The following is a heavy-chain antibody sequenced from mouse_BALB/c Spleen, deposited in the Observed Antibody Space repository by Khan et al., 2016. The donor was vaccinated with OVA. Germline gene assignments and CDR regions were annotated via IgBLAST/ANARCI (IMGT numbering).Heavy chain of an antibody. Sequence: VRLQQSGPELVKPGASVKISCKAFGYTFTDYNIHWVKQSHGKSLEWIGYIYPYRSDTNYNQKFKRKATLTVDNSSSTAYMELRSLTSEDSAVYFCARPGGRFNYAKYYCGQGTSVTVSS. V-gene: IGHV1S29*02. J-gene: IGHJ4*01. D-gene: IGHD1-1*02. CDR3: ARPGGRFNYAKYY. CDR1: GYTFTDYN. CDR2: IYPYRSDT.